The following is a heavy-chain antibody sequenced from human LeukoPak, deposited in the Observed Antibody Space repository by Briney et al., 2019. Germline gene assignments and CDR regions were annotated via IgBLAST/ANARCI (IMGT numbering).Heavy chain of an antibody. Sequence: PGGSLRLSCAASGFTFSSHWMHWVRQAPGKGLEWLSRISSDGTSTTYGDSVKGRFSISRDNAKNMLFLQMNSLRAEDTAVYYCTESGGSQGVDHWGQGTLVTVSS. CDR2: ISSDGTST. D-gene: IGHD3-10*01. V-gene: IGHV3-74*01. CDR1: GFTFSSHW. CDR3: TESGGSQGVDH. J-gene: IGHJ4*02.